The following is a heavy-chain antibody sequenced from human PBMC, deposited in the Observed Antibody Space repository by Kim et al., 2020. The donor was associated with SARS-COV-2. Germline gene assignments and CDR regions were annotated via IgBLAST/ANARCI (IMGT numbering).Heavy chain of an antibody. CDR2: MSGSGFAI. CDR3: AKVHSSCWADPFSS. D-gene: IGHD6-19*01. J-gene: IGHJ4*02. V-gene: IGHV3-23*01. CDR1: GFFFTNYG. Sequence: GGSLRLSCETSGFFFTNYGMSWVRQTPGKALEWVATMSGSGFAIFYADAVKGRFTISRDNYKYTVFLQMNSLRGEDTATYYCAKVHSSCWADPFSSWGQGTPVIVSS.